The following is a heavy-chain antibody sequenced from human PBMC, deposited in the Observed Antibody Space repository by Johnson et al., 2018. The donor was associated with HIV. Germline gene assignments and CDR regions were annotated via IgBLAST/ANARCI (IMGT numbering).Heavy chain of an antibody. D-gene: IGHD1-26*01. V-gene: IGHV3-23*04. J-gene: IGHJ3*02. Sequence: VQLVESGGNLVQPGGSLRLSCAASGFTFDDYAMHWVRQAPGKGLEWVSAISGSGGSTYYADSVKGRFTISRDNSKNTLYLQMNSLRAEDTAVYYCAKIKSLELLGAFDIWGQGTMVTVSS. CDR1: GFTFDDYA. CDR3: AKIKSLELLGAFDI. CDR2: ISGSGGST.